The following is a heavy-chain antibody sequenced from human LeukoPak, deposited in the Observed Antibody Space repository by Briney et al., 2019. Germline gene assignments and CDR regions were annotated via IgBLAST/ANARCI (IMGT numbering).Heavy chain of an antibody. V-gene: IGHV3-23*01. D-gene: IGHD3-3*01. CDR1: GFTFSSYA. Sequence: GGSLRLSRAASGFTFSSYAMSWVRQAPGKGLEGVSAISGSGGSTYYADSVKGRFTISRDNSKNTLYLQMNSLRAEDTAVYYCAKDMLALEWLLYPFDYWGQGTLVTVSS. CDR2: ISGSGGST. CDR3: AKDMLALEWLLYPFDY. J-gene: IGHJ4*02.